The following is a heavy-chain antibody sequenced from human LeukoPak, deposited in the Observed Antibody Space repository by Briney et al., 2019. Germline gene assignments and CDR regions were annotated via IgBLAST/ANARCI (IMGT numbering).Heavy chain of an antibody. CDR2: IHLDGST. D-gene: IGHD2-2*01. CDR3: ARAPLGEGYCSSGGCPPGLFDY. V-gene: IGHV4-30-2*01. CDR1: GGSISSSDYS. J-gene: IGHJ4*02. Sequence: SETLSLTCAVSGGSISSSDYSWNWIRQPPGKGLEWIGYIHLDGSTYYNPSLKSRVTVSVDRSKNQFSLKLSSVTAADTAVYYCARAPLGEGYCSSGGCPPGLFDYWGQGTLVTVSS.